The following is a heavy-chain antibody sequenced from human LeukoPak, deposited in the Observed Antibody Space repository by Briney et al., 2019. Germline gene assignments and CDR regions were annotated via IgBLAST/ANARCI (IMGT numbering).Heavy chain of an antibody. Sequence: SETLSLTCTVSGVSINSSSYYWGWIRQPPGKGLEWIGSIYYSGSTYYNPSLKSRVTISVDTSKNQFSLKLSSVTAADTAVYYCARAVSFVGTRYFDWPIPSDWFDPWGQGTLVTVSS. D-gene: IGHD3-9*01. CDR2: IYYSGST. J-gene: IGHJ5*02. V-gene: IGHV4-39*07. CDR1: GVSINSSSYY. CDR3: ARAVSFVGTRYFDWPIPSDWFDP.